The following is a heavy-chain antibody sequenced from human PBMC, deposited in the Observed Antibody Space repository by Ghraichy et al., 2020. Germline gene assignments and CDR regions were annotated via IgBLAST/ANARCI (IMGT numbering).Heavy chain of an antibody. D-gene: IGHD6-19*01. J-gene: IGHJ4*02. Sequence: LSLTCVASGFTFTTYSMHWVRQAPGKGLVWVSHINGDGSKTNYADSVKGRFSISRDNAKNTLYLQMNSLRVEDTAMYYCVRDIYSSGWYNYWGQGTLVTVSS. CDR1: GFTFTTYS. V-gene: IGHV3-74*01. CDR2: INGDGSKT. CDR3: VRDIYSSGWYNY.